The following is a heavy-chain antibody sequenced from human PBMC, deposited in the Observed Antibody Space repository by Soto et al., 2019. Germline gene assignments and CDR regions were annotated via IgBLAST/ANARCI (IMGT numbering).Heavy chain of an antibody. CDR2: IYDRGST. CDR1: GGSISSSSYY. V-gene: IGHV4-39*01. D-gene: IGHD3-10*01. Sequence: SETLSLTCTVSGGSISSSSYYWGWIRQPPGKGLEWIGSIYDRGSTYYNPSLKSRVTVAVDTAKKHFSRKLSSVTAAGTAVYYCPRPSLRFGEPNQYYYGMHVWGQGTTLTVSS. J-gene: IGHJ6*02. CDR3: PRPSLRFGEPNQYYYGMHV.